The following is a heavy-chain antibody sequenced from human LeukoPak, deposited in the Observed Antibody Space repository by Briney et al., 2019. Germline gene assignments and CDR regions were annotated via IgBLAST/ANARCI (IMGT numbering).Heavy chain of an antibody. D-gene: IGHD6-13*01. CDR2: IYYSGST. CDR3: ARVSSSSWYTLDY. Sequence: PSETLSLTCTVSGGSISSGGYYWSWIRQHPGKGLEWIGYIYYSGSTYYNPSLKSRVTISVDTSKNQFSLKLSSVTAADTAVYYCARVSSSSWYTLDYWGQGTLVTVSS. CDR1: GGSISSGGYY. J-gene: IGHJ4*02. V-gene: IGHV4-31*03.